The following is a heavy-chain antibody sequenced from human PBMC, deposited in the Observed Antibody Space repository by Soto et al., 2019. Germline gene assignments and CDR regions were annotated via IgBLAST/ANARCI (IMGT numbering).Heavy chain of an antibody. J-gene: IGHJ4*01. CDR1: GFTFSSYG. V-gene: IGHV3-30*18. D-gene: IGHD6-6*01. Sequence: GWYLRLSCAASGFTFSSYGMHWVRQAPGKGLEWVAVILYEGSEKWFADSVKGRFTISRDNSTNTLYLQMNSLRGEDTAVYYCAKDPEYRTSSLRNYFDYWGHGT. CDR2: ILYEGSEK. CDR3: AKDPEYRTSSLRNYFDY.